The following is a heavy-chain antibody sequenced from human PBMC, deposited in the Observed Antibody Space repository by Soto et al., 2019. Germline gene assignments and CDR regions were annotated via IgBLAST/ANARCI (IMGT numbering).Heavy chain of an antibody. CDR3: ARGGQWPPTRHFDP. CDR1: GYIFTRYG. CDR2: ISAYTGNT. J-gene: IGHJ5*02. Sequence: ASVKVSCETSGYIFTRYGISWVRPAPGHGREWMGWISAYTGNTNYAQELQGRVTMTTDTSTSTAYMELRSLRSGDTAVYYCARGGQWPPTRHFDPWGQGTLVTVSS. D-gene: IGHD6-19*01. V-gene: IGHV1-18*01.